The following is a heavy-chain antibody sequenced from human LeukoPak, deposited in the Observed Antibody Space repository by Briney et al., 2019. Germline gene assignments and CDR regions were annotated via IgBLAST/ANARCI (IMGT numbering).Heavy chain of an antibody. CDR2: INPSGGST. CDR1: GYTLTSYY. CDR3: ARDHEYYYGSGSYYPGGCDY. J-gene: IGHJ4*02. V-gene: IGHV1-46*01. D-gene: IGHD3-10*01. Sequence: ASVKVSCRASGYTLTSYYMHWVRQATGQGLEWMGIINPSGGSTSYAQKFQGRVTMTRDTSTSTVYMELSSLRSEDTAVYYCARDHEYYYGSGSYYPGGCDYWGQGTLVTVSS.